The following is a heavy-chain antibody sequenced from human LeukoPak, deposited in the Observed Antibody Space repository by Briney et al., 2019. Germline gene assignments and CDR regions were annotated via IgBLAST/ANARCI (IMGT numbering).Heavy chain of an antibody. V-gene: IGHV4-39*07. D-gene: IGHD2-2*01. J-gene: IGHJ4*02. CDR2: IYYTGTT. CDR3: ARGVVPAAHDY. Sequence: SETLSLTCTVSGGSITTGSYYWGWIRQPPGKGLEWIASIYYTGTTYYNPSLKSRVTISVDTSKNQFSLKLSSVTAADTAVYYCARGVVPAAHDYWGQGTLVTVSS. CDR1: GGSITTGSYY.